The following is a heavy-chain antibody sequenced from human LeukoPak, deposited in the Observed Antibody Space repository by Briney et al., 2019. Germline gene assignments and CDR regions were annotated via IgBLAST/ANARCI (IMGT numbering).Heavy chain of an antibody. V-gene: IGHV1-18*01. CDR2: ISAYNGNT. J-gene: IGHJ4*02. CDR1: GGTFSSYA. CDR3: ARGKLGYFDY. D-gene: IGHD7-27*01. Sequence: ASVTVSCTASGGTFSSYAISWVRQAPGQGLEWMGWISAYNGNTNYAQKLQGRVTMTTDTSTSTAYMELRSLRSDDTAVYYCARGKLGYFDYWGQGTLVTVSS.